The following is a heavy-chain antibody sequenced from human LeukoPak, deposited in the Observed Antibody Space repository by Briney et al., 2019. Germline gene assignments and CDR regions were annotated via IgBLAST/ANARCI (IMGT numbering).Heavy chain of an antibody. V-gene: IGHV3-48*04. CDR2: ISSSSSTK. CDR3: ARDRTEVGARIYYFDY. J-gene: IGHJ4*02. D-gene: IGHD1-26*01. Sequence: PGGSLRLSCAASGFTFSSYSMNWVRQAPGKGLEWVSYISSSSSTKYYADSVKGRFTISRDNAKNSLYLQMNSLRAEDTAVYYCARDRTEVGARIYYFDYWGQGTLVTVSS. CDR1: GFTFSSYS.